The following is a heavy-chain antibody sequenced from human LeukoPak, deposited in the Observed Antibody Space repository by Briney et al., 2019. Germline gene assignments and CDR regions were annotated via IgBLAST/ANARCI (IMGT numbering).Heavy chain of an antibody. CDR1: EFTFNSYE. CDR2: ISSSGDTI. D-gene: IGHD3-3*01. V-gene: IGHV3-48*03. J-gene: IGHJ4*02. CDR3: ARVPRSPRIPIFR. Sequence: PGGSLRLSCAASEFTFNSYEMNWVRQAPGKGLEGVSYISSSGDTIYYADSVKGRFTISRDNAKNSLYLQLKSLRAEDTAVYYCARVPRSPRIPIFRWGQGTLVTVSS.